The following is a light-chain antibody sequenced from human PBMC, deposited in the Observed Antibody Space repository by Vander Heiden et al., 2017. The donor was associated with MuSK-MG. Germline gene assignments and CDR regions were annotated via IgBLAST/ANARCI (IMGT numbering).Light chain of an antibody. CDR1: KIGSKS. CDR2: DDS. Sequence: SSVLTQPPSVSVAPGQTARITGGGNKIGSKSVHWYQQKPGQAPVLVVYDDSDRPSGIPERFSGSNSGNTATLTISRVEAGDEADYYCQVWDRSSDLVVFGGGTKLTVL. V-gene: IGLV3-21*02. J-gene: IGLJ2*01. CDR3: QVWDRSSDLVV.